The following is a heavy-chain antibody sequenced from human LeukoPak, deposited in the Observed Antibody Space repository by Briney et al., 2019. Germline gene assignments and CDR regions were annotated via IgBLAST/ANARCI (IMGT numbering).Heavy chain of an antibody. CDR3: AGFLDGKVAAGQGFDY. D-gene: IGHD6-13*01. CDR2: INHSGST. J-gene: IGHJ4*02. Sequence: SETLSLTCAVYGGSFSGYFWDWIRQPPGKGLEWIGEINHSGSTNYNPSLKSRVTISVDTSKNQFSLKLSSVTAADTAIYYCAGFLDGKVAAGQGFDYWGQGTLVTVSS. V-gene: IGHV4-34*01. CDR1: GGSFSGYF.